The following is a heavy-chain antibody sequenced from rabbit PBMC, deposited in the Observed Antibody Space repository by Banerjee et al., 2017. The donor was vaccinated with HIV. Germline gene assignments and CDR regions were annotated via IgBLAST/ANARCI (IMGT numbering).Heavy chain of an antibody. D-gene: IGHD6-1*01. CDR1: GFSFSNNYV. CDR3: ASSYDTYGYTAYAYLNL. J-gene: IGHJ4*01. Sequence: QEQLVESGGGLVQPGGSLTLSCTASGFSFSNNYVMCWVRQAPGKGLELIACIYISSGSTWYASWAKGRFTISKTSSTTVTLQMTSLTAADTATYFCASSYDTYGYTAYAYLNLWGPGTLVTVS. V-gene: IGHV1S45*01. CDR2: IYISSGST.